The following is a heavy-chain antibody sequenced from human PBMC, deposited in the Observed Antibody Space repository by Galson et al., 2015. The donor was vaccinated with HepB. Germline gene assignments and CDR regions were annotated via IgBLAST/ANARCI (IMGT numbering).Heavy chain of an antibody. CDR3: ARAPYGGLDV. D-gene: IGHD3-10*01. V-gene: IGHV3-74*01. CDR2: INSDGSST. Sequence: SLRLSCAASGFTLSSYWIHWVRQAPGTGPVWLSRINSDGSSTNYADSVKGRFTISRDNAKNTVYLQLNSLRAEDTAVYYCARAPYGGLDVWGQGTTVTVSS. J-gene: IGHJ6*02. CDR1: GFTLSSYW.